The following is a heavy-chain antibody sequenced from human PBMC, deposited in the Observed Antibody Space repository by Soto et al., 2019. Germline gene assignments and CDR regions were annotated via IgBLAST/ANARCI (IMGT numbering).Heavy chain of an antibody. CDR2: INPGGVSK. J-gene: IGHJ2*01. D-gene: IGHD4-17*01. CDR1: GYTFTTYY. V-gene: IGHV1-46*01. CDR3: ARGGNGDNVGYWYFDL. Sequence: QVQLVQSGAEVKKPGASVEVSCKASGYTFTTYYIHWVRHATGQGLEWMGVINPGGVSKKYAQKFQDRVTMTSDTSTSTVYMDLSSLRSEDTAVYFCARGGNGDNVGYWYFDLWGRGTLVTVSP.